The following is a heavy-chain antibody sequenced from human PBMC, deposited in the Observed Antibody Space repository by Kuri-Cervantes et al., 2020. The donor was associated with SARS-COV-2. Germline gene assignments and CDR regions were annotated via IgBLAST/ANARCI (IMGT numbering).Heavy chain of an antibody. CDR1: GFTFSSYA. V-gene: IGHV3-23*01. Sequence: GGSLRLSCAASGFTFSSYAMSWVRQAPGKGLEWVSAFSGSGGSTYYADSVKGRFTISRDNSKNTLYLQMNSLRAEDTAVYYCAKVSISSGSYQKALVYRGQGTLITVSS. CDR3: AKVSISSGSYQKALVY. J-gene: IGHJ4*02. D-gene: IGHD3-10*02. CDR2: FSGSGGST.